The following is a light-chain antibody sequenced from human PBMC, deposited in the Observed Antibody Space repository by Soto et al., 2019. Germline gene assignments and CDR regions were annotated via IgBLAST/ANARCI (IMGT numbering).Light chain of an antibody. CDR2: DVS. CDR1: SSDVGGYNY. V-gene: IGLV2-11*01. J-gene: IGLJ2*01. CDR3: CSYAGSFGVV. Sequence: QSALTQPRSVSGSPGQSVTISCTGTSSDVGGYNYVYWYQQHPGKAPKLMIYDVSKRPSGVPDRFSGSKSGNTASLTISGLQAEDEADYYCCSYAGSFGVVFGGGTKVTVL.